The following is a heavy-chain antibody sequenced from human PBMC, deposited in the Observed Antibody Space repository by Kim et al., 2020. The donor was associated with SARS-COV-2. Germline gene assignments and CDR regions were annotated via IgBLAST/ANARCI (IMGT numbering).Heavy chain of an antibody. V-gene: IGHV3-48*02. CDR3: ARASDYDFWCGQIFYYFDY. CDR1: GFTFSSYS. Sequence: GGSLRLSCAASGFTFSSYSMNWVRQAPGKGLEWVSYISSSSSTIYYADSVKGRFTISRDNAKNSLYLQMNSLRDEDTAVYYCARASDYDFWCGQIFYYFDYWGQGTLVTVSS. D-gene: IGHD3-3*01. CDR2: ISSSSSTI. J-gene: IGHJ4*02.